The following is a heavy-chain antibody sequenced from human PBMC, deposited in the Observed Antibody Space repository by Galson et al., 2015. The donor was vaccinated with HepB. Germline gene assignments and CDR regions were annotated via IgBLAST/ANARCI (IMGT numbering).Heavy chain of an antibody. J-gene: IGHJ4*02. CDR1: GFSVYSNY. V-gene: IGHV3-53*01. CDR2: IYSSSSST. CDR3: AQLGTGY. Sequence: LRLSCAASGFSVYSNYMNWVRQAPGKGLEWVSLIYSSSSSTNYADFVRGRFTISRDTSKNTVYLQMSRLRADDTAMYYCAQLGTGYWGRGTLVPVSS. D-gene: IGHD7-27*01.